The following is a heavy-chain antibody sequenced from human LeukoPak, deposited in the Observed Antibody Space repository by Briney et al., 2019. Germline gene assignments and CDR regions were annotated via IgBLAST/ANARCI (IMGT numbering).Heavy chain of an antibody. CDR2: ISWNSGSI. CDR1: GFTFDDYA. V-gene: IGHV3-9*01. D-gene: IGHD4-17*01. J-gene: IGHJ4*02. Sequence: GGSLRLSCAASGFTFDDYAMPWVRQAPGKGLEWVSGISWNSGSIGYADSVKGRFTISRDNAKNSLYLQMNSLRAEDTALYYCAKDRNGDYAMDYWGQGTLVTVSS. CDR3: AKDRNGDYAMDY.